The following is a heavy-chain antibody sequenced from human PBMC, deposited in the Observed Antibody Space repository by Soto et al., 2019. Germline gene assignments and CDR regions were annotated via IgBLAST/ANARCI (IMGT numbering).Heavy chain of an antibody. D-gene: IGHD3-3*01. CDR2: ISYDGSNE. Sequence: GGSLRLSCAASGFTFSSYAMHWVRQAPGKGLEWVAVISYDGSNEYYADSVKGRFTISRDNSKNTLYLQVNSLRAEDTAMYYCTRETMTIRLYFDYWGQGALVTVSS. CDR1: GFTFSSYA. CDR3: TRETMTIRLYFDY. J-gene: IGHJ4*02. V-gene: IGHV3-30-3*01.